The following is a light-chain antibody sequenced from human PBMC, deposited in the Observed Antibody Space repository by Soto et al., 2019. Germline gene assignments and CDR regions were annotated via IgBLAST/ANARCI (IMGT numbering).Light chain of an antibody. V-gene: IGLV1-44*01. J-gene: IGLJ2*01. CDR1: TSNIGRNT. Sequence: QSVLTQPPSASGTPGQRVTISCSGSTSNIGRNTVNWYQQLPGTAPKLLIYSNNQRPSGVPDRFSGSKSGTSASLAIGGRQSEDEADYYCATWDDSLNGVVFGGGTKLTVL. CDR2: SNN. CDR3: ATWDDSLNGVV.